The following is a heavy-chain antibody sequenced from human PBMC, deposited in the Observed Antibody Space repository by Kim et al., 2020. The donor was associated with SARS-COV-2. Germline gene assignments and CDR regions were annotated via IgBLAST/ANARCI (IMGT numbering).Heavy chain of an antibody. Sequence: ASVKVSCKASGYTFASYGFSWVRQAPGKGLEWMGWISTFSANTNYAQKFQGRVTLTTDTSTSTAYMELTSLSSDDPAVSYFARGKEEIAAAGSGYWGQGT. CDR3: ARGKEEIAAAGSGY. V-gene: IGHV1-18*04. CDR2: ISTFSANT. J-gene: IGHJ4*02. D-gene: IGHD6-13*01. CDR1: GYTFASYG.